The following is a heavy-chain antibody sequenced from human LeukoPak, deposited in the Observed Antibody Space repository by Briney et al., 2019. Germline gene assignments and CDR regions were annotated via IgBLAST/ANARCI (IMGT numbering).Heavy chain of an antibody. Sequence: KSGGSLRLSCAASGFTFSSYSMNWVRQAPGKGLEWVSSISSSSSYIYYADSVKGRFTISRDNAKNSLYLQMTSLRAEDTAVYYCARSADYDSSGYYFGLGYYFDYWGQGTLVTVSS. CDR1: GFTFSSYS. V-gene: IGHV3-21*01. CDR3: ARSADYDSSGYYFGLGYYFDY. D-gene: IGHD3-22*01. J-gene: IGHJ4*02. CDR2: ISSSSSYI.